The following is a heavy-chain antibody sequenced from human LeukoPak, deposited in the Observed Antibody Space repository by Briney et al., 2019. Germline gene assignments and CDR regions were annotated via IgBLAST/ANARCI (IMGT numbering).Heavy chain of an antibody. V-gene: IGHV3-7*01. CDR3: ARGRYCSGVSCHYFDY. CDR2: IKQDGSEK. D-gene: IGHD2-15*01. Sequence: GGSLRLSCAASGFTFSSYWMSWVRQAPGKGLEWVANIKQDGSEKYYVDSVKGRFTISRDNAKNSLYLQMNSLRAEDTAVYYCARGRYCSGVSCHYFDYWGQGTLVTVSS. CDR1: GFTFSSYW. J-gene: IGHJ4*02.